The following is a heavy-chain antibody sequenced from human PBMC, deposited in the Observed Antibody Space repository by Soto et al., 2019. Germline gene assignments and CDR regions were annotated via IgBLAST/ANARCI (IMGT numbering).Heavy chain of an antibody. CDR1: GDSVSSNSAA. CDR2: TYYRSKRYN. J-gene: IGHJ4*02. V-gene: IGHV6-1*01. CDR3: ARGGPGIAVAGVAGFDY. Sequence: SQTLSLTCAISGDSVSSNSAAWNWIRQSPSRGLEWLGRTYYRSKRYNDYAVSVKSRITINPDTSKNQFSLQLNSVTPADTAVYYCARGGPGIAVAGVAGFDYWGQGTLVTVSS. D-gene: IGHD6-19*01.